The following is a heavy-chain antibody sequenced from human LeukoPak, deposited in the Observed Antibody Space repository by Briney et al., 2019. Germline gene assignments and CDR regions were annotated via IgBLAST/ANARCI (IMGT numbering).Heavy chain of an antibody. J-gene: IGHJ4*02. CDR3: ARGEYDILTGYSNSGFDY. CDR1: GFTLSTAW. CDR2: IKSKTDGGTT. Sequence: GGSLRLSCATSGFTLSTAWMSWVRQPPGKGLEWVGRIKSKTDGGTTDYTAPVKGRVTISRDDSKNTLYLQMNSLRTEDTAVYYCARGEYDILTGYSNSGFDYWGQGTLVTVSS. V-gene: IGHV3-15*01. D-gene: IGHD3-9*01.